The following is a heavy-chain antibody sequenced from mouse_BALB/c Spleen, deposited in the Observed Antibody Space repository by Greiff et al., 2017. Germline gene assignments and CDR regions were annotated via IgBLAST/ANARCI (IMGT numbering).Heavy chain of an antibody. D-gene: IGHD2-1*01. Sequence: EVHLVESGGDLVKPGGSLKLSCAASGFTFSSYGMSWVRQAPDKRLEWVATISSGGSYTYYPDSVKGRFTISRDNAKNTLYLQMSSLKSEDTAMYYCARSGIDYGNSYYAMDYWGQGTSVTVSS. CDR1: GFTFSSYG. CDR2: ISSGGSYT. V-gene: IGHV5-6*01. CDR3: ARSGIDYGNSYYAMDY. J-gene: IGHJ4*01.